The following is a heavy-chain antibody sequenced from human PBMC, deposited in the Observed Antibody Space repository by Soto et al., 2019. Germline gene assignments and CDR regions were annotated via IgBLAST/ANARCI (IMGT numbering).Heavy chain of an antibody. D-gene: IGHD2-15*01. J-gene: IGHJ5*02. CDR2: IYYSGST. CDR1: GGSISSSSYY. Sequence: QLQLQESGPGLVKPSETLSLTCTVSGGSISSSSYYWGWIRQPPGKGLEWIGSIYYSGSTYYNPSLKSRVTIDVDTSNNQFSLRLTCVTAAVTALYYCARQPDIVAHPGGFGPWGQGTLVTVSS. V-gene: IGHV4-39*01. CDR3: ARQPDIVAHPGGFGP.